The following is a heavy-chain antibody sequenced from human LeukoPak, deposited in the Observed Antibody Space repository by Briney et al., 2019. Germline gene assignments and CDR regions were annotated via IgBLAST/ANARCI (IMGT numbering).Heavy chain of an antibody. D-gene: IGHD1-26*01. Sequence: GSSLRLSCAASGFTFDEYAMHWLRQAPGKGLEWVSGISWNSGSISYADSVKGRFTISRDNAKNSLYLQINSLRAEDTALYYCAKDMRPIVGGSPWDYWGQGTLVTVSS. CDR1: GFTFDEYA. CDR3: AKDMRPIVGGSPWDY. J-gene: IGHJ4*02. V-gene: IGHV3-9*01. CDR2: ISWNSGSI.